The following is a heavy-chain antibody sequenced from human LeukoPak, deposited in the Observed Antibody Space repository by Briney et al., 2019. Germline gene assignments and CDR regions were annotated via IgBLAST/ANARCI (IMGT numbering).Heavy chain of an antibody. V-gene: IGHV3-21*01. Sequence: GGSLRLSCAASGFTFSTYSMHWVRQAPGKGLEWVSSISSSSSYIYYADSVKGRFTISRDNAKNSLFLQMTSLRADDTALYYCATGSGWYYFDYWGQGTLVTVSS. D-gene: IGHD6-19*01. CDR2: ISSSSSYI. J-gene: IGHJ4*02. CDR1: GFTFSTYS. CDR3: ATGSGWYYFDY.